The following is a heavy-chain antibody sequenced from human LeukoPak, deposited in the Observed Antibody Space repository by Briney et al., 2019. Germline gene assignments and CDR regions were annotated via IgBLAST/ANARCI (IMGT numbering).Heavy chain of an antibody. CDR1: GFTFSSYS. CDR2: ISSSGSTI. V-gene: IGHV3-48*04. CDR3: ARNIDLSYYFDY. Sequence: GGSLRLSCAASGFTFSSYSMSWIRQAPGKGLEWVSYISSSGSTIYYADSVKGRFTISRDNAKNSLYLQMNSLRAEDTAVYYCARNIDLSYYFDYWGQGTLVTVSS. D-gene: IGHD6-6*01. J-gene: IGHJ4*02.